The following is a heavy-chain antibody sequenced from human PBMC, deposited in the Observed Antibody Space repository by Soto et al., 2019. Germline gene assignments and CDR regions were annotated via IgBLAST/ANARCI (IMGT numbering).Heavy chain of an antibody. Sequence: PGGSLRLSCAASGFTFSRYWLSWVRQAPGKGLEWVANIKHDGNEQYYVDSVKGRFTISRDNAKNSLYLQMNSLRAEDAAVYYCTRDDEVFFDSWGQGTSVTVSS. CDR2: IKHDGNEQ. CDR1: GFTFSRYW. CDR3: TRDDEVFFDS. J-gene: IGHJ4*01. V-gene: IGHV3-7*03.